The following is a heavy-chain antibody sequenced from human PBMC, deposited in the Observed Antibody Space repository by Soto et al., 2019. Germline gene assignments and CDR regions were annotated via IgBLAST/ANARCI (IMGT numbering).Heavy chain of an antibody. V-gene: IGHV3-30*02. J-gene: IGHJ4*02. CDR1: GFTFSNYG. Sequence: GGSLRLSCAASGFTFSNYGMHWVRQAPGKGLEWVALISYDGSNKYYSDSVEGRFTISRDNSKNTLYLQMNSLRAEDTAVYYCAKAINDYYAPLDYWGQGMRVTVSS. CDR2: ISYDGSNK. CDR3: AKAINDYYAPLDY. D-gene: IGHD3-3*01.